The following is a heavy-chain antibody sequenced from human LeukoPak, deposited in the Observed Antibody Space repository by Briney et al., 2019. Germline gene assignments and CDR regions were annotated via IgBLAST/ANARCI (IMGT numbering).Heavy chain of an antibody. CDR2: INHSGST. CDR3: ARRTMADDY. D-gene: IGHD3-10*01. CDR1: GGSFSGYY. J-gene: IGHJ4*02. V-gene: IGHV4-34*01. Sequence: PSETLSLTCAVYGGSFSGYYWSWIRQPPGKGLEWIGEINHSGSTNYNPSLKSRVTISVDTSKNQFSLKLSSVTAADTAVYYCARRTMADDYWGQGTLVTVSS.